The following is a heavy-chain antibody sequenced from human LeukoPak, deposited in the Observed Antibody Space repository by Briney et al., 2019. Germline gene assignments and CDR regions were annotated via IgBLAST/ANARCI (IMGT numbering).Heavy chain of an antibody. CDR3: TRVGYIDEGIDY. Sequence: GGSLRLSCEASGLTFSSHWMSWVRQAPGKGLEWVANIKQDGSKKSYVDSVKGRFTISRDNAKNSLYLQMNSLRAEDTAIYYCTRVGYIDEGIDYWGQGTLVTVSS. V-gene: IGHV3-7*04. D-gene: IGHD5-24*01. CDR1: GLTFSSHW. J-gene: IGHJ4*02. CDR2: IKQDGSKK.